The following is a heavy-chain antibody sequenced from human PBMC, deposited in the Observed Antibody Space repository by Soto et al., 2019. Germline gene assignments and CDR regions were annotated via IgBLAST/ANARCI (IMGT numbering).Heavy chain of an antibody. J-gene: IGHJ4*02. CDR2: ISSNGGST. CDR3: ARAGVDDDILTGYQRPTHLAY. D-gene: IGHD3-9*01. V-gene: IGHV3-64*01. Sequence: EVQLVESGGGLVQPGGSLRLSCAASGFTFSSYAMHWVRQAPGKGLEYVSAISSNGGSTYYANSVKGRFTISRDTSKNTLYLQMGSLRAEEIAVYYCARAGVDDDILTGYQRPTHLAYWGQGTLVTVSS. CDR1: GFTFSSYA.